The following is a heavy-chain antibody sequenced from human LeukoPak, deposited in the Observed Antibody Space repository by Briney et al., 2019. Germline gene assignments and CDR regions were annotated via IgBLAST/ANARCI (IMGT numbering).Heavy chain of an antibody. D-gene: IGHD3-10*01. CDR1: GFTLSRYA. V-gene: IGHV3-23*01. CDR2: ISGSGGST. J-gene: IGHJ4*02. Sequence: GGSLRLSCAASGFTLSRYAMSRVRQAPGKGLEWVSAISGSGGSTYYADSVKGRFTISRDNSKNTVSLQMSSLRAEDTALYYCAKGSGNGYGSGPFDYWGQGTLVTVSS. CDR3: AKGSGNGYGSGPFDY.